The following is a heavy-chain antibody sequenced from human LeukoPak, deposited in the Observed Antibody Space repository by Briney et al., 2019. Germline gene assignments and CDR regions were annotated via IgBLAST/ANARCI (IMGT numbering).Heavy chain of an antibody. CDR3: ARPPSDNLLTGSLYYSDN. CDR2: ISGSGDST. CDR1: GFSFSSCA. J-gene: IGHJ4*02. D-gene: IGHD3-9*01. Sequence: PGGSLRLSCAASGFSFSSCAMSWVRQAPGKGPEWVSGISGSGDSTDYADSVKGRFTISRDNSKNTLYLQINSLRAEDTAVYYCARPPSDNLLTGSLYYSDNWGQGTLVTVSS. V-gene: IGHV3-23*01.